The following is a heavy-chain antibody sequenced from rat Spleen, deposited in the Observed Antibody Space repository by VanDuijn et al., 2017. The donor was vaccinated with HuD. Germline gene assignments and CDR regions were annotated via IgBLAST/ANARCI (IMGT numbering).Heavy chain of an antibody. V-gene: IGHV5-17*01. CDR3: ARHGNYGYTYVRYFDY. CDR1: GFTFSDYA. Sequence: EVQLVESGGGLVQPGRSLKLSCAASGFTFSDYAMAWVRQAPKKGLEWVATIIYDGSSTYYRDSVKGRFTISRDNAKSTLYLQMDSLRSEDTATYYCARHGNYGYTYVRYFDYWGQGVMVTVSS. J-gene: IGHJ2*01. CDR2: IIYDGSST. D-gene: IGHD1-9*01.